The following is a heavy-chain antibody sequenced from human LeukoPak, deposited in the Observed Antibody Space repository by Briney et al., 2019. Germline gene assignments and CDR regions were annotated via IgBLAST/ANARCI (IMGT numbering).Heavy chain of an antibody. CDR3: ASSTLITMIVVDDAFDI. J-gene: IGHJ3*02. CDR1: GYTFTSYG. D-gene: IGHD3-22*01. V-gene: IGHV1-18*01. Sequence: GASVKVSCKASGYTFTSYGISWVRQAPGQGLEWMGWISAYNGNTNYAQKLQGRVTMTRDTSTSTVYMELSSLRSEDTAVYYCASSTLITMIVVDDAFDIWGQGTMVTVSS. CDR2: ISAYNGNT.